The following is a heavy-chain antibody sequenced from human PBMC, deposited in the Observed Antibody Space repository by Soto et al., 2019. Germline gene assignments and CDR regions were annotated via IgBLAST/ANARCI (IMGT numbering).Heavy chain of an antibody. D-gene: IGHD3-16*02. Sequence: GASVKVSCKASGYTFTSYYMHWVRQAPGQGLEWMGIINPSGGSTSYAQKFQGRVTMTRDTSTSTVYMELSSLRAEDTAVYYCARDLVTPTNRPPPDALGIWGQETMVSVSS. CDR1: GYTFTSYY. V-gene: IGHV1-46*01. J-gene: IGHJ3*02. CDR2: INPSGGST. CDR3: ARDLVTPTNRPPPDALGI.